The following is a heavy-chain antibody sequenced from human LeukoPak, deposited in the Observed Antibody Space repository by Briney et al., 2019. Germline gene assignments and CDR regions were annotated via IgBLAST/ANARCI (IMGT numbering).Heavy chain of an antibody. CDR3: ARRDWGYYYAMDV. Sequence: SEALSLTCTVSGGSMNNYYWSWIRQPPGRGLEWIGYIFYSGRTNYNPSLESRVTISLDTSKKQFSLKLSSVTAADTAVYYCARRDWGYYYAMDVWGQGTTVTVSS. CDR2: IFYSGRT. J-gene: IGHJ6*02. D-gene: IGHD7-27*01. V-gene: IGHV4-59*01. CDR1: GGSMNNYY.